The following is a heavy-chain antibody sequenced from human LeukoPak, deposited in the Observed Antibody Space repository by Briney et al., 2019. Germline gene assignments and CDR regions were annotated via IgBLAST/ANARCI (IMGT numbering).Heavy chain of an antibody. V-gene: IGHV3-30*04. J-gene: IGHJ4*02. Sequence: GGSLRLSCAASGFTFSSYAMHWVRQAPGKGLEWVAVISYDGCNKYYADSVKGRFTISRDNSKNTLYLQMNSLRAEDTAVYYCARVAVAGHFDYWGQGTLVTVSS. D-gene: IGHD6-19*01. CDR1: GFTFSSYA. CDR2: ISYDGCNK. CDR3: ARVAVAGHFDY.